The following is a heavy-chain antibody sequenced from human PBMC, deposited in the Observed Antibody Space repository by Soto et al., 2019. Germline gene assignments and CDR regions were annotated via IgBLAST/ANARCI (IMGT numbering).Heavy chain of an antibody. D-gene: IGHD3-22*01. Sequence: ASVKVSCKASGYTFTSYGISWVRQAPGQGLEWMGWISAYNGNTNYAQKLQGRVTMTTDTSTSTAYMEPRSLRSDDTDVYYCARHAYYDSSGYYYVFDCWGQGSMVTVSS. J-gene: IGHJ4*02. CDR3: ARHAYYDSSGYYYVFDC. CDR1: GYTFTSYG. V-gene: IGHV1-18*04. CDR2: ISAYNGNT.